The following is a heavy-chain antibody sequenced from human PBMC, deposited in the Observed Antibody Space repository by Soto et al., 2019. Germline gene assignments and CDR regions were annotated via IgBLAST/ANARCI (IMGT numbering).Heavy chain of an antibody. CDR2: IFFTGIT. Sequence: QVQLQESGPGLVRPSETLSLTCTVSGGSVITGSYNWSWIRRPPGKGLEWIGNIFFTGITHYNPSLNNRVTMSVDTSKNQFSLTVTSVTAADTAVYYCARDGHGMDVWGQGTTVTVSS. CDR1: GGSVITGSYN. CDR3: ARDGHGMDV. V-gene: IGHV4-61*01. J-gene: IGHJ6*02.